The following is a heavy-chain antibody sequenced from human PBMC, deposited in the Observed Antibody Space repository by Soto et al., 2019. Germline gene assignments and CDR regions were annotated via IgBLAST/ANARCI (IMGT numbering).Heavy chain of an antibody. CDR2: FYYSGST. CDR3: ARVGGINWFDP. V-gene: IGHV4-39*07. CDR1: GGSISSTSYY. D-gene: IGHD1-20*01. J-gene: IGHJ5*02. Sequence: SETLSLTCTVSGGSISSTSYYWVWIRQPPGKGLEWIGSFYYSGSTYYNPSLKSRVTISVDTSKNQFSLKLSSVTAADTAVYYCARVGGINWFDPWGQGTLVTVSS.